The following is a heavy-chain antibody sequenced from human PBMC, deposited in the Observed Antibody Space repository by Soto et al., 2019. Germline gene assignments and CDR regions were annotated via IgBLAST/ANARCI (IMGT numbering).Heavy chain of an antibody. J-gene: IGHJ4*02. CDR2: IYYSGDT. D-gene: IGHD6-19*01. Sequence: SETLSLTCIVSGGSINSYYWSWIRQPPGKGLEWIGNIYYSGDTIYNPALKSRVTMSVDTSKNQFSLKVNSVTAADTAVYFCARRSRGFDYFDYWGQGTLVTVSS. CDR1: GGSINSYY. V-gene: IGHV4-59*08. CDR3: ARRSRGFDYFDY.